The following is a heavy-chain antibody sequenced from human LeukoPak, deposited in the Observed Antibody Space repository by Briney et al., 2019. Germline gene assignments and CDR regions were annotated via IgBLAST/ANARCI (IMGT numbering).Heavy chain of an antibody. V-gene: IGHV3-23*01. CDR2: ISGSGYNT. J-gene: IGHJ4*02. CDR1: RFTFSSYG. Sequence: GGSLRLSCAASRFTFSSYGMSWVRQAPGKGLEWVSTISGSGYNTYYADSVKGRFSISRDNSANTLYLHMNSLRAEDTALYYCAKHSGSYFIYYVDSWGQGTLVTVSS. CDR3: AKHSGSYFIYYVDS. D-gene: IGHD1-26*01.